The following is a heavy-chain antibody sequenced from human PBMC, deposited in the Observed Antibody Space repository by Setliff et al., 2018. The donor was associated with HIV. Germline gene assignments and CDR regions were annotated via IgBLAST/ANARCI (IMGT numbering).Heavy chain of an antibody. CDR1: RGTFTTYA. V-gene: IGHV1-69*10. CDR2: IIPILNVA. Sequence: SVKVSCKTSRGTFTTYAFSWVRQAPGQGLEWMGGIIPILNVAKYPQKFHGRVTITADESRTTAYLDLNSLRSEDTAVYYCATAGEMATIGYSYYYMGVWGKGTTVTVSS. D-gene: IGHD3-10*01. J-gene: IGHJ6*03. CDR3: ATAGEMATIGYSYYYMGV.